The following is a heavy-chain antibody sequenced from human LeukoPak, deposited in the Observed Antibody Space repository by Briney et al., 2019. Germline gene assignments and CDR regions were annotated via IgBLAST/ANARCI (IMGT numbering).Heavy chain of an antibody. V-gene: IGHV3-30*04. D-gene: IGHD3-3*01. Sequence: GGSLRLPCAASGFTFSSYAMHWVRQAPGKGLEWVAVISYDGSNKYYADSVKGRFTISRDNSKNTLYLQMNSLRAEDTAVYYCARDQRMYYDFWSGYYIYYYYGMDVWGQGTTVTVSS. CDR3: ARDQRMYYDFWSGYYIYYYYGMDV. CDR2: ISYDGSNK. CDR1: GFTFSSYA. J-gene: IGHJ6*02.